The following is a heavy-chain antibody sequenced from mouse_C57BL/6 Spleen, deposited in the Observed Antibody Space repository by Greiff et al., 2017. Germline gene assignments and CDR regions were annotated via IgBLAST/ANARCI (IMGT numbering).Heavy chain of an antibody. D-gene: IGHD2-4*01. Sequence: VQLKESGPGLVKPSQSLSLTCSVTGYSITSGYYWNWIRQFPGNKLEWMGYISYDGSNNYNPSLKNRISITRDTSKNQFFLKLNSVTTEDTATYYCARDDYDAFAYWGQGTLVTVSA. CDR3: ARDDYDAFAY. V-gene: IGHV3-6*01. J-gene: IGHJ3*01. CDR1: GYSITSGYY. CDR2: ISYDGSN.